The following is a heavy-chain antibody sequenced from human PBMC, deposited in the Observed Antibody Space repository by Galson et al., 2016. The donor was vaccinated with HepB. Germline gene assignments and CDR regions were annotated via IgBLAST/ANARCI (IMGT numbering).Heavy chain of an antibody. CDR1: GGTLSSYA. Sequence: SVKVSCKASGGTLSSYAINWVRQAPGQGLEWMGRIIPIFDRANYAQKFQGRVSITADESTSTAYVELSSLRAEDTAVYYCARESGTRRGPPEQWLSFWFDPRGQGTLVTVSS. CDR2: IIPIFDRA. D-gene: IGHD6-19*01. CDR3: ARESGTRRGPPEQWLSFWFDP. V-gene: IGHV1-69*13. J-gene: IGHJ5*02.